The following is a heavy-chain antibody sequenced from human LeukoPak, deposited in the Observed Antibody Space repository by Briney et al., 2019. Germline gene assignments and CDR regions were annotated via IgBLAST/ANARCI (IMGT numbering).Heavy chain of an antibody. CDR1: GFTFSNYG. V-gene: IGHV3-33*01. CDR2: IWYDGSNK. Sequence: GRSLRLSCAASGFTFSNYGMHWVRQAPGKGLEWVAVIWYDGSNKYYADSVKGRFTISRDNSKNTLYLQLNSLRAEDTAVYYCARDKDVSGYFSYFDYWGQGTLVTVSS. D-gene: IGHD3-22*01. J-gene: IGHJ4*02. CDR3: ARDKDVSGYFSYFDY.